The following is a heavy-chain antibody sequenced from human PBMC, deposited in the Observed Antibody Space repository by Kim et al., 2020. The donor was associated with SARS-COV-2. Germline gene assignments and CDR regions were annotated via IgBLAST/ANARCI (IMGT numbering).Heavy chain of an antibody. Sequence: GGSLRLSCAASGFTFSSYSMNWVRQAPGKGLEWVSSISSSSSYIYYADSVKGRFTISRDNAKNSLYLQMNSLRAEDTAVYYCARGGAVPYYDFWSGYQTIWGDYYYGMDVWGQGTTVTVSS. CDR2: ISSSSSYI. CDR3: ARGGAVPYYDFWSGYQTIWGDYYYGMDV. CDR1: GFTFSSYS. V-gene: IGHV3-21*01. J-gene: IGHJ6*02. D-gene: IGHD3-3*01.